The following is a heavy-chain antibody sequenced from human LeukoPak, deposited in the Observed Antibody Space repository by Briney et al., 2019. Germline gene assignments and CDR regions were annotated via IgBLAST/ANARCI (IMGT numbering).Heavy chain of an antibody. CDR1: GGSISSNY. J-gene: IGHJ4*02. V-gene: IGHV4-59*01. D-gene: IGHD2-15*01. CDR3: ARDRGYCSGGSCYRTLDY. Sequence: SETLSLTCTVPGGSISSNYWCWIRQPPGKGLEWIGYIYYRGSTKYNPSLKSRVTMSVDTSKNQFSLKLSSVTAADTAVYYCARDRGYCSGGSCYRTLDYWGQGTLVTVSS. CDR2: IYYRGST.